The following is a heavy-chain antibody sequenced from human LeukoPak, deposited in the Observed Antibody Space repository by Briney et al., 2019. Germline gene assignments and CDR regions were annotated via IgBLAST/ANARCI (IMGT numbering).Heavy chain of an antibody. J-gene: IGHJ4*02. V-gene: IGHV4-59*12. D-gene: IGHD3-3*01. Sequence: SDTLSLTCTVAGGSINNYYWSWIRQPPGKGQEWIGYIYYSGSTYYNPSLKSRVTISVDRSKNQFSLKLSSVTAADTAVYYCARDPEGYDFWSGRPLGYLDYWGQGTLVTVSS. CDR1: GGSINNYY. CDR3: ARDPEGYDFWSGRPLGYLDY. CDR2: IYYSGST.